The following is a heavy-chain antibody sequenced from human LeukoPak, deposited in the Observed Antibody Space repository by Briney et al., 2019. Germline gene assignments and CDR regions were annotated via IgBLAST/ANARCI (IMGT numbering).Heavy chain of an antibody. V-gene: IGHV4-59*12. D-gene: IGHD3-10*01. CDR2: IYHTGST. Sequence: PSETLSLTCSVSGGSIRTYYWSWIRQPPGKGLEWIGYIYHTGSTNYNPSLKSRVTLSVDTSKTQFYLSLSSVTAADTAVYYCAREDSGSYYNFYYFYMDVWGKGTTVTISS. CDR3: AREDSGSYYNFYYFYMDV. CDR1: GGSIRTYY. J-gene: IGHJ6*03.